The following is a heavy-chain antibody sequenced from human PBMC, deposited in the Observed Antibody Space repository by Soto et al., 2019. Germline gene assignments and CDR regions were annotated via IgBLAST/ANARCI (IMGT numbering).Heavy chain of an antibody. V-gene: IGHV1-69*01. CDR3: VAELDFGKLSVV. CDR2: TIPLFGTT. CDR1: GDTFKNSX. J-gene: IGHJ6*02. Sequence: QVQLVQSGVEVKKPGSSVRVSCKASGDTFKNSXXXXXXQAPGQGLEWMGGTIPLFGTTDYAQKFQGRLTITTDESTTTAYMEVSRLTSEDTAVYYCVAELDFGKLSVVWGQGTTVIVSS. D-gene: IGHD3-10*01.